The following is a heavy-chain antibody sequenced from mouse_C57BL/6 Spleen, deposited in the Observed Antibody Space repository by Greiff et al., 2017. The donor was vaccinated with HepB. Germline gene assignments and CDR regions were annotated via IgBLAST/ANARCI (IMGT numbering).Heavy chain of an antibody. CDR1: GYTFTDHT. D-gene: IGHD2-4*01. J-gene: IGHJ1*03. V-gene: IGHV1-78*01. CDR3: ARSDYDYDANWYFDV. CDR2: IYPRDGST. Sequence: VQLQESDAELVKPGASVKISCKVSGYTFTDHTIHWMKQRPEQGLEWIGYIYPRDGSTKYNEKFKGKATLTADKSSSTAYMQLNSLTSEDSAVYFCARSDYDYDANWYFDVWGTGTTVTVSS.